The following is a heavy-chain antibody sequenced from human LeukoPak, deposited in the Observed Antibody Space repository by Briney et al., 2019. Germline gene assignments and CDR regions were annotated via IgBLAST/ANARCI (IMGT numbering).Heavy chain of an antibody. D-gene: IGHD3-9*01. CDR2: IIPIFGTA. V-gene: IGHV1-69*05. J-gene: IGHJ4*02. CDR1: GYTFTGYY. Sequence: EASVKVSCKASGYTFTGYYMHWVRQAPGQGLEWMGGIIPIFGTANYAQKFQGRVTITTDESTSTAYMELSSLRSEDTAVYYCARGRILTGYYDYWGQGTLVTVSS. CDR3: ARGRILTGYYDY.